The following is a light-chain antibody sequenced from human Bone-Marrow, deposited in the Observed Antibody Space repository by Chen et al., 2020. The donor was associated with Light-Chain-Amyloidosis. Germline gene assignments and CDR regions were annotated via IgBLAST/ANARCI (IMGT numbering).Light chain of an antibody. V-gene: IGLV3-21*02. J-gene: IGLJ3*02. CDR1: NIGSTS. Sequence: SYVRTQPSSVSEAPGQTDTMSCGGNNIGSTSVHWYQQTPGPAPLLVVYDDSDRPSGIPERLSGSNSGNTATLTISRVEAGDEADYYCQVWDRSSDRPVFGGGTKLTVL. CDR3: QVWDRSSDRPV. CDR2: DDS.